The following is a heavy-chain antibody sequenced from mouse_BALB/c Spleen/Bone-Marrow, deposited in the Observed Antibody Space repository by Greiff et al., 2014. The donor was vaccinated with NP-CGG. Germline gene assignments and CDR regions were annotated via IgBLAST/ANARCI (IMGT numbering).Heavy chain of an antibody. V-gene: IGHV1S81*02. CDR3: TRSELRRGGYALDY. D-gene: IGHD2-12*01. J-gene: IGHJ4*01. Sequence: VQLQQSRAELVKPGASAKLSCKASGYSFTSYWMHWVKQRPGQGLEWIGEISPSNGRSNYNEKFKSKATLTVDKSSSTAYMQLSGLTSEDSAVYYCTRSELRRGGYALDYWGLGTSVTVSS. CDR1: GYSFTSYW. CDR2: ISPSNGRS.